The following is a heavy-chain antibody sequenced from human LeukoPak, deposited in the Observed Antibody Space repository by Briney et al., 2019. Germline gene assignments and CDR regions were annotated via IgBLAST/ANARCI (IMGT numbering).Heavy chain of an antibody. CDR3: AGSPGIAAAGTAFYFDY. CDR2: IYYSGST. J-gene: IGHJ4*02. D-gene: IGHD6-13*01. V-gene: IGHV4-59*01. CDR1: GGSISSYY. Sequence: SETLSLTCTVSGGSISSYYWSWIRQPPGKGLEWIGYIYYSGSTNYNPSLRSRVTISVDTSKNQFSLKLTSVTAADTAVYYCAGSPGIAAAGTAFYFDYWGQGTLVTVSS.